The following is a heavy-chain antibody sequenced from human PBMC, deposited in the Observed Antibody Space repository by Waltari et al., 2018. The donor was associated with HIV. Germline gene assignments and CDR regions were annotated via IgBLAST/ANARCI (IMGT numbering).Heavy chain of an antibody. CDR1: GVLLSELS. J-gene: IGHJ6*02. CDR3: ATSGHGGPYYYYGLDV. CDR2: FDPEDGET. V-gene: IGHV1-24*01. Sequence: QVHMVQSVAAVTQPGSSVKVSCKLSGVLLSELSLTWVRQAPGQGLEWMGGFDPEDGETIHAQKFQDRVTMTEDTSTDTAYMELSSLTSEDTAVYFCATSGHGGPYYYYGLDVWGQGTTVTVSS. D-gene: IGHD5-12*01.